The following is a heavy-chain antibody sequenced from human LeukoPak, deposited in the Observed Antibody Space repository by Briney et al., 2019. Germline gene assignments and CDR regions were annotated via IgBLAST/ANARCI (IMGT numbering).Heavy chain of an antibody. D-gene: IGHD4-23*01. CDR3: AKDILRWAFDY. Sequence: GGSLRLSCAASGFTFSIYAMSWVRLAPGKGLEWVSAFGGTGGDINYADSVKGRFTISRDNSKGILYLQMNSLRAEDTAVYYCAKDILRWAFDYWGQGILVTVSS. CDR2: FGGTGGDI. CDR1: GFTFSIYA. V-gene: IGHV3-23*01. J-gene: IGHJ4*02.